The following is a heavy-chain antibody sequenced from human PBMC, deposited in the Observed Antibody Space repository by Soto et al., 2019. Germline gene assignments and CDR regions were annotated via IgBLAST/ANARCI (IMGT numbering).Heavy chain of an antibody. CDR2: ISAHSGDT. V-gene: IGHV1-18*01. J-gene: IGHJ4*02. D-gene: IGHD3-22*01. Sequence: QVHLVQSGAEVTKPGASVKVSCKASGYTFTNYGINWVRRAPGQGLEWMGWISAHSGDTKYAQRFRDRVTMTTDTSTTTAYLELRSLTSDYTAVYYCARTITMIFLAPAHWVQVTLVTVSS. CDR3: ARTITMIFLAPAH. CDR1: GYTFTNYG.